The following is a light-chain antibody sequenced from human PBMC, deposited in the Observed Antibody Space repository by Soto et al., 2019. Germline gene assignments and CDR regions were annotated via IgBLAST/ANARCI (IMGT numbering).Light chain of an antibody. CDR1: QSISSD. V-gene: IGKV1-39*01. CDR2: AAS. CDR3: QQSYRNPWYP. Sequence: DIQMTQSPSSLSASVGDRVTITCRASQSISSDLNWYQQKPGKAPKLLIYAASSLQSGVPSRFSGRGSGTNFTPTISSLQPEDFATYYCQQSYRNPWYPFAQGTKVDI. J-gene: IGKJ2*01.